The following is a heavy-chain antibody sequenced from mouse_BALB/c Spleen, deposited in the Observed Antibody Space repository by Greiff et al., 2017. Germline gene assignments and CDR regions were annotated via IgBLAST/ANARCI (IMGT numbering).Heavy chain of an antibody. CDR3: ARDDSYYAMDY. J-gene: IGHJ4*01. D-gene: IGHD2-13*01. CDR1: GFSLTGYG. CDR2: IWGDGST. Sequence: QVQLQQSGPGLVAPSQSLSITCTVSGFSLTGYGVNWVRQPPGKGLEWLGMIWGDGSTDYNSALKSRLSISKDNSKSQVFLKMNSLRTDDTARYYCARDDSYYAMDYWGQGTSVTVSS. V-gene: IGHV2-6-7*01.